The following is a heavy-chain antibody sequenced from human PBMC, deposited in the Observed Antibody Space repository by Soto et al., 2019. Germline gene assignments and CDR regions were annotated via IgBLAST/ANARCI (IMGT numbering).Heavy chain of an antibody. J-gene: IGHJ4*02. CDR3: AKDAFDVLRFLEWLPGVSYFDY. D-gene: IGHD3-3*01. V-gene: IGHV3-23*01. CDR1: GFTFSSYA. CDR2: ISGSGGST. Sequence: PGGSLRLSCAASGFTFSSYAMSWVRQAPGKGLEWVSAISGSGGSTYYADSVKGRFTISRDNSKNTLYLQMNSLRAEDTAVYYCAKDAFDVLRFLEWLPGVSYFDYWGQGTLVTVSS.